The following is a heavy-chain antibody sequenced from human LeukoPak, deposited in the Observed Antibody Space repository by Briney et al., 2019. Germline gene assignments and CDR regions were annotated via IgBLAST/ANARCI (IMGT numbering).Heavy chain of an antibody. CDR1: GFTVSSNY. Sequence: GGSLRLSCAASGFTVSSNYMSWVRQAPGKGLEWVSVIYSGGSTYYADSVKGRFTISRDDPHNTLYLQMNSLRAEDTAVYYCSKDLWLSSSNWEYDAFDIWGQGTMVTVSS. D-gene: IGHD6-13*01. V-gene: IGHV3-53*01. CDR3: SKDLWLSSSNWEYDAFDI. J-gene: IGHJ3*02. CDR2: IYSGGST.